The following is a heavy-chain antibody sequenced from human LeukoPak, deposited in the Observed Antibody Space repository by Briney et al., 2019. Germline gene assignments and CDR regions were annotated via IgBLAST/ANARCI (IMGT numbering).Heavy chain of an antibody. V-gene: IGHV1-69*06. CDR2: IIPIFGTA. J-gene: IGHJ4*02. CDR1: GGTFSSYA. Sequence: ASVKVSCKASGGTFSSYAISWVRQAPGQGLERMGGIIPIFGTANYAQKFQGRVTITADKSTSTAYMELSSLRSEDTAVYYCARDPTYYGSGSYGSRGFDYWGQGTLVTVSS. CDR3: ARDPTYYGSGSYGSRGFDY. D-gene: IGHD3-10*01.